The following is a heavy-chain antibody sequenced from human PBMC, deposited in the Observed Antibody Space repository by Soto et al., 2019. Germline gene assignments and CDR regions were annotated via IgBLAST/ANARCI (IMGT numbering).Heavy chain of an antibody. J-gene: IGHJ5*02. CDR2: ISGSGGST. CDR3: AKASRNDYKSLFDP. CDR1: GFTFSSYA. Sequence: EVQLLESGGGLVQPGGSLRLSCAASGFTFSSYAMSCVRQAPGKGLEWGSAISGSGGSTYYADSVKGRFTISRDNSKNTLYRQMNSLRAEDTAVYYCAKASRNDYKSLFDPWGQGTLVTVSS. D-gene: IGHD4-4*01. V-gene: IGHV3-23*01.